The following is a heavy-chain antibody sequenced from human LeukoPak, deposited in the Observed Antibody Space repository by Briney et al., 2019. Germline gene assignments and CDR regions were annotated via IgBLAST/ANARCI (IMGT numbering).Heavy chain of an antibody. CDR1: GFTFSSNS. CDR2: ISSSSSYI. Sequence: GGSLRLSCAASGFTFSSNSMNWVRQAPGKGLEWVSSISSSSSYIYYADSVKGRFTISRDNAKNSLYLHLNSLRAEDTAVYYCARGDYYDRRFDNWGQGTLVTVSS. V-gene: IGHV3-21*01. CDR3: ARGDYYDRRFDN. J-gene: IGHJ4*02. D-gene: IGHD3-22*01.